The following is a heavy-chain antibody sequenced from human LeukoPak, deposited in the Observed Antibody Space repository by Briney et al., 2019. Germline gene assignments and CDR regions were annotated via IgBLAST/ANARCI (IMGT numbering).Heavy chain of an antibody. J-gene: IGHJ6*03. CDR2: ISNSGST. D-gene: IGHD2-15*01. Sequence: PSETLSLTCTVSGGTISSHYRTWIRQSPVKGLEWIGDISNSGSTSYNPDLKSRGSISIDTPKNQFSLKLSSVTAADTAVYYCGRDALVGYFSYYYMDVWGKGTTVTVSS. V-gene: IGHV4-59*11. CDR1: GGTISSHY. CDR3: GRDALVGYFSYYYMDV.